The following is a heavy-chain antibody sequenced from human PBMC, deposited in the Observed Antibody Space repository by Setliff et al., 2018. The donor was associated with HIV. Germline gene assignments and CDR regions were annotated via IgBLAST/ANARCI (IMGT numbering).Heavy chain of an antibody. Sequence: KPSETLSLTCTVSGGFSDRYFWSWVRQPPGKGLEWIGYIYTSDIIVYNPSLKSRVTISEDTSKSQVYLSLTSVTAADTAVYYCARSIDEIAATVTGLSFHIWGHGTMVTVSS. V-gene: IGHV4-4*08. CDR2: IYTSDII. CDR1: GGFSDRYF. CDR3: ARSIDEIAATVTGLSFHI. D-gene: IGHD6-13*01. J-gene: IGHJ3*02.